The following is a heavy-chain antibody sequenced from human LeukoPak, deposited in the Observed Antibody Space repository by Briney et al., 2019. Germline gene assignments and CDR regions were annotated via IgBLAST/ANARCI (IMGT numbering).Heavy chain of an antibody. D-gene: IGHD2-2*01. J-gene: IGHJ4*02. CDR2: IRSKASSYTT. Sequence: GGSLKLSCAASVFTFTGSALQWVRQAAGKGLEWVGRIRSKASSYTTTYDASVKGRFTISRDDSNNTAYLQMNSLKTEDTAVYYCTIVVAAECHWGRGTLVTVSS. V-gene: IGHV3-73*01. CDR3: TIVVAAECH. CDR1: VFTFTGSA.